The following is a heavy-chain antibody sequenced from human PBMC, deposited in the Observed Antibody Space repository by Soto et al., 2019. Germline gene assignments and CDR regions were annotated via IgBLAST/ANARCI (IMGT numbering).Heavy chain of an antibody. D-gene: IGHD3-10*02. CDR3: ARVGIGSRLNNVPHDAFDI. CDR2: INSDGSST. CDR1: GFTFSSYW. V-gene: IGHV3-74*01. Sequence: GGSLRLSCAASGFTFSSYWMHWVRQAPGKGLVWVSRINSDGSSTSYADSVKGRFTISRDNAKNTLYLQMNSLRAEDTAVYYCARVGIGSRLNNVPHDAFDIWGQGTMVTVSS. J-gene: IGHJ3*02.